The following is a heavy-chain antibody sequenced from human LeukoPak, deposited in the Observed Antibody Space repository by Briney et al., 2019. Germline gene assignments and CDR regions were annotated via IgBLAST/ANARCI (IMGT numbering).Heavy chain of an antibody. CDR1: GFTFSSYS. J-gene: IGHJ4*02. Sequence: PGGSLRLSCAASGFTFSSYSMNWVRQAPGKGLEWVSAISGSGANTYYTDSVKGRFTISRDNSKNALYLQMNSLRAEDTAVYYCASHPSGNYYRYFNYWGQGTLVTVSS. D-gene: IGHD1-26*01. CDR2: ISGSGANT. CDR3: ASHPSGNYYRYFNY. V-gene: IGHV3-23*01.